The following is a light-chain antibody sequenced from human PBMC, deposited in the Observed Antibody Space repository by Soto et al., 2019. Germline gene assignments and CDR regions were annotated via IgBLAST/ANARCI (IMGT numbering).Light chain of an antibody. Sequence: QSALAQPASVSGSPRQSITISCSGTSSDVGSYSHVAWYQQFPGKTPKLIIYEVTYRPSGVSHRFSASKSGNTASLTISGLQAGDEADYYCISYTGSSTSYVFGTGTKVTVL. CDR1: SSDVGSYSH. V-gene: IGLV2-14*01. J-gene: IGLJ1*01. CDR2: EVT. CDR3: ISYTGSSTSYV.